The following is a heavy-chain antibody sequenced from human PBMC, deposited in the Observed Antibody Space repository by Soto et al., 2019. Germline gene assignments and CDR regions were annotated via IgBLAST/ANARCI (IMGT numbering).Heavy chain of an antibody. CDR2: INHRGDT. CDR3: ARRYSGSGWYYS. CDR1: GVSFSGFF. J-gene: IGHJ5*01. D-gene: IGHD3-9*01. Sequence: QVQLQQWCPGLLKPSETLSLTGALSGVSFSGFFWSWIRQPPGKGLEWIGEINHRGDTNYNPSLKSRVTISIDTSTYQISFNLTSVTAAYSAVYYCARRYSGSGWYYSWGLRTPVTISS. V-gene: IGHV4-34*01.